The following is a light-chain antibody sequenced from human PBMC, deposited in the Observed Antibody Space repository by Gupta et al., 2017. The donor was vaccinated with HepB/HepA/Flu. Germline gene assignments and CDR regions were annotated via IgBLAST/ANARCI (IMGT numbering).Light chain of an antibody. CDR2: WAS. J-gene: IGKJ4*01. V-gene: IGKV4-1*01. CDR1: QSVLSSSENKNY. CDR3: HQHYSAPLT. Sequence: DIVMTQSPDSLTVSLGERATIHCKSSQSVLSSSENKNYLAWLQQKPGQPPKRLISWASTREYGVPDRFSGSGYGTEFTLTIDGLQAEDVALYYCHQHYSAPLTFGGGTKVEIK.